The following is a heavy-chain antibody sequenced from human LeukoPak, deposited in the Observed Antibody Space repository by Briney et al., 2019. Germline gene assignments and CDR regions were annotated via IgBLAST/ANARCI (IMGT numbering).Heavy chain of an antibody. CDR3: AKGLAAAGSMYYFDY. CDR2: ISGSGGST. CDR1: GFTFSSYA. V-gene: IGHV3-23*01. Sequence: GGSLRLSCAASGFTFSSYAMSWVRQAPGKGLEWVSAISGSGGSTYYADSVKGRFTISRENSKNTLYLQMNSLRAEDTAVYYCAKGLAAAGSMYYFDYWGQGTLVTVSS. D-gene: IGHD6-13*01. J-gene: IGHJ4*02.